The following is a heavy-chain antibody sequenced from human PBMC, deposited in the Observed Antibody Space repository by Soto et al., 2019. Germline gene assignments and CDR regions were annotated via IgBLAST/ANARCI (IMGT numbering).Heavy chain of an antibody. V-gene: IGHV3-23*01. J-gene: IGHJ5*02. CDR1: GFTFSSYA. D-gene: IGHD3-10*01. CDR2: ISGSGGST. Sequence: EVQVLESGGGLVQPGGSLRLSCAASGFTFSSYAMSWVRQAPGKGLEWVSAISGSGGSTYYADSVKGRFTISRDNSKNTLYLQMNSLRAEDTAVYYCAKIARGLWFGEKNWFDPWGQGTLVTVSS. CDR3: AKIARGLWFGEKNWFDP.